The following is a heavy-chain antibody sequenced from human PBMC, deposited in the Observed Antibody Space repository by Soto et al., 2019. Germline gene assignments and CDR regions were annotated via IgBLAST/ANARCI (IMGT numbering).Heavy chain of an antibody. V-gene: IGHV3-23*01. D-gene: IGHD3-16*01. CDR2: ISGNGGST. J-gene: IGHJ4*02. Sequence: GGSLRLSCVASGFTFSNYAMIWVRQAPGKGLERVSAISGNGGSTYYADSVKGRFTISRDNSKNTLNLQMNSLRAEDTAVYYCANGGSGEGYFDYWGQGTLVTVSS. CDR3: ANGGSGEGYFDY. CDR1: GFTFSNYA.